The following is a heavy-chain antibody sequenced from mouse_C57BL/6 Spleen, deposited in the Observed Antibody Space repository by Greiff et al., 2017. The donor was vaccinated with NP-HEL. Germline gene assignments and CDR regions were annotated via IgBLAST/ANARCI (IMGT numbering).Heavy chain of an antibody. J-gene: IGHJ1*03. CDR3: ARGYGNYEDWYFDV. CDR2: ISPSTGGT. V-gene: IGHV1-42*01. Sequence: VQLQQSGPELVKPGASVKISCKASGYSFTGYYMNWVKQSPEKSLEWIGEISPSTGGTTYNQKFKAKATLTVDKSSSTAYMQLKSLTSEDSAVYYCARGYGNYEDWYFDVWGTGTTVTVSS. D-gene: IGHD2-10*02. CDR1: GYSFTGYY.